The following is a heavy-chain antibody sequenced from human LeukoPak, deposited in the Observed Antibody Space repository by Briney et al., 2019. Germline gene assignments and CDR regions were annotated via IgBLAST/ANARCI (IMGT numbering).Heavy chain of an antibody. CDR3: ARDGNRHYYDSSGYYYVH. CDR1: GYTFTSYG. J-gene: IGHJ4*02. D-gene: IGHD3-22*01. Sequence: ASVKVSCKASGYTFTSYGISWVRQAPGQGLEWMGWISAYNGNTNYAQKLQGRVTMTTDTSTSTAYMELRSLRSDDTAVYYCARDGNRHYYDSSGYYYVHWGQGTLVTVSS. CDR2: ISAYNGNT. V-gene: IGHV1-18*01.